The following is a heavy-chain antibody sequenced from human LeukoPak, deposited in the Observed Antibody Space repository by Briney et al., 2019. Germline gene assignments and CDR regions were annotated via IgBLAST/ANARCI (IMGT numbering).Heavy chain of an antibody. V-gene: IGHV3-7*01. CDR3: ASSTYSSSPF. Sequence: GGSLRLSCAASGFTFTNYWMIWVRQAPGKGLEWVANINEDGSQKYYVGSVEGRFTISRDNAKNSLYLQMNSLRAEDTAVYYCASSTYSSSPFWGQGTLVTVSS. CDR2: INEDGSQK. CDR1: GFTFTNYW. D-gene: IGHD6-6*01. J-gene: IGHJ4*02.